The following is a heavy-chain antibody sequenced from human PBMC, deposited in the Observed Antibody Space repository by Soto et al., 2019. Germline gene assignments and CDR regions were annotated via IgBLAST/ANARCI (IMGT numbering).Heavy chain of an antibody. Sequence: SVTLSLTSTVSGGSISSYYWSWIRQPPGKGLEWIGYIYYSGSTNYNPSLKSRVTISVDTSKNQFSLKLSSVTAADTAVYYCARRYGASFDYCGQGTLVTVSS. V-gene: IGHV4-59*01. CDR2: IYYSGST. CDR1: GGSISSYY. CDR3: ARRYGASFDY. J-gene: IGHJ4*02. D-gene: IGHD4-17*01.